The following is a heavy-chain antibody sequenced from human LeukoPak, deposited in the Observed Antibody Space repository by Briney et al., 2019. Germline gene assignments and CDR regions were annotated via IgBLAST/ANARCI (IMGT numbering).Heavy chain of an antibody. CDR2: IYYSGST. CDR1: GGSITRSSYC. V-gene: IGHV4-39*01. D-gene: IGHD3-22*01. J-gene: IGHJ5*02. Sequence: KPSETLSLTCTVSGGSITRSSYCWGWIRQPPGKGLEWIGSIYYSGSTYYNPSLKSRVTISVDTSENQVSLKLSSVTAADTAVYYCARSDSSGYLSWFDPWGQGTLVTVSS. CDR3: ARSDSSGYLSWFDP.